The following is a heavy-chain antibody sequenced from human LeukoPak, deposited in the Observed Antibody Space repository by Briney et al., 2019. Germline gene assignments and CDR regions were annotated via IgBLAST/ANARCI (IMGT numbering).Heavy chain of an antibody. CDR3: AKVMTGYYYYFDY. J-gene: IGHJ4*02. Sequence: GGSLRLSCAASGFSFSMYSMNWVRQAPGKGLEWVSHISGGSPVIDYADSVKGRFTISRENAKNSLYLQMNSLRAEDTALYYCAKVMTGYYYYFDYWGQGALVTVSS. V-gene: IGHV3-48*01. D-gene: IGHD3-9*01. CDR2: ISGGSPVI. CDR1: GFSFSMYS.